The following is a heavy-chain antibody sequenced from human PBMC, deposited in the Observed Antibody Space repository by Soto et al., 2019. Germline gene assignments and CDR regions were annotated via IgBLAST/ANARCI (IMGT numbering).Heavy chain of an antibody. CDR1: GFTFSSYA. D-gene: IGHD2-15*01. CDR3: AKGPEDIVVVVAAKIFDP. Sequence: GSLRLSCAASGFTFSSYAMSWVRQAPGKGLEWVSAISGSGGSTYYADSVKGRFTISRDNSKNTLYLQMNSLRAEDTAVYYCAKGPEDIVVVVAAKIFDPWGQGTLVTVSS. V-gene: IGHV3-23*01. CDR2: ISGSGGST. J-gene: IGHJ5*02.